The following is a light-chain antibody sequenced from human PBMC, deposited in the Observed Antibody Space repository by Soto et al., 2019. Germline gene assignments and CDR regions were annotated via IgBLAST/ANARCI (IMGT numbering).Light chain of an antibody. J-gene: IGKJ2*01. V-gene: IGKV3-20*01. CDR3: HQYGSPPRVT. Sequence: EIVLTQSPGTLSLSPGERATLSCRASQSVSSSYLAWYQQKPGQAPRLLIYGASSRATGIQDRFSGSGSGTDFTLTISRLEPEDFAVYYCHQYGSPPRVTFGQGTKLEIK. CDR1: QSVSSSY. CDR2: GAS.